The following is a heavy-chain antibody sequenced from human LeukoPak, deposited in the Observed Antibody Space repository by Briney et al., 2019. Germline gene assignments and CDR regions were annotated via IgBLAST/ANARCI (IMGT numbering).Heavy chain of an antibody. D-gene: IGHD3-3*01. Sequence: ASVKVSCKASGNTFIDYYMHWVRQAPGQGLEWVGRINPNSGGTNYAQKFQGRVTMTIDTSINTSYMELNRLTSDDTAAYYCARDRLRLLEFGQDKPNWFDPWGQGTLVTVSS. CDR1: GNTFIDYY. CDR3: ARDRLRLLEFGQDKPNWFDP. V-gene: IGHV1-2*06. J-gene: IGHJ5*02. CDR2: INPNSGGT.